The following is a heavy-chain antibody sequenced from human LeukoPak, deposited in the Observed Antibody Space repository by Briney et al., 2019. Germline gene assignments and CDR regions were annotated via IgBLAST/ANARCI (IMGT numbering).Heavy chain of an antibody. CDR1: GDSVSSNTAS. D-gene: IGHD2-2*02. V-gene: IGHV6-1*01. J-gene: IGHJ4*02. CDR3: ARATYHFDN. CDR2: TYSRSKWYN. Sequence: SQTLSLTCAISGDSVSSNTASWNWIRQSPSRGLEWLGRTYSRSKWYNEYAASMKSRITINSDTSKNQFSLQLNSVTPEDTAVYYCARATYHFDNWGQGTLVTV.